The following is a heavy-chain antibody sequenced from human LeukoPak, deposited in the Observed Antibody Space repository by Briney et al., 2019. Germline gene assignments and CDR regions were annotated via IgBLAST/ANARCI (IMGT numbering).Heavy chain of an antibody. CDR3: ARIVWDVYSGWYFQSDYYYYGMDV. Sequence: PSETLSLTCTVFGGSISSGGYYWSWIRQHPGKGLEWIGYIYYSGSTYYNPSLKSRVTISVDTSENQFSLKLSSVTAADTAVYYCARIVWDVYSGWYFQSDYYYYGMDVWGQGTTVTVSS. D-gene: IGHD6-19*01. V-gene: IGHV4-31*03. CDR2: IYYSGST. J-gene: IGHJ6*02. CDR1: GGSISSGGYY.